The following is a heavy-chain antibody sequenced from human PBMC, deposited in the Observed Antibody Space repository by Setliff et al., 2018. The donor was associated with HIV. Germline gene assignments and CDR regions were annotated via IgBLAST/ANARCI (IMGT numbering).Heavy chain of an antibody. CDR1: GYTFSDYG. CDR2: ISAHNGRI. D-gene: IGHD2-21*01. V-gene: IGHV1-18*01. Sequence: GTSVKVSCKASGYTFSDYGISWVRQAPGQGLEWRGWISAHNGRINYAQKFQGRVTMTTDRSTTTAYMELRSLGSDDTAVYYCARDVGRDCYCFDHWGQGTVVTVSS. J-gene: IGHJ4*02. CDR3: ARDVGRDCYCFDH.